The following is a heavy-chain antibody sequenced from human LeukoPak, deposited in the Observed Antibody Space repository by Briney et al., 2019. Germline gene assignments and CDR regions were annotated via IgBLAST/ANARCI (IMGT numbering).Heavy chain of an antibody. V-gene: IGHV4-34*01. D-gene: IGHD3-22*01. Sequence: SETLSLTCAVYGGSFRGYYWSWLRQPPGKGLEWIGEINHSGSTNYNPSLKSRVTISVDTSKNQFSLKLSPVTAADTAVYYCARAPLLRTLPFDYWGQGTLVTVSS. CDR3: ARAPLLRTLPFDY. J-gene: IGHJ4*02. CDR1: GGSFRGYY. CDR2: INHSGST.